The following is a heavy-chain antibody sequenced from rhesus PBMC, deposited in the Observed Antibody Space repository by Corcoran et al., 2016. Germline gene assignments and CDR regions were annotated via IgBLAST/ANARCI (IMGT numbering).Heavy chain of an antibody. D-gene: IGHD6-13*01. J-gene: IGHJ4*01. CDR2: IYGCSGTT. V-gene: IGHV4S7*01. CDR1: GGSISSSHW. Sequence: QVQLQESGPGLVKPSETLSLTCAVSGGSISSSHWLSWIRQSPGEGLAWTGYIYGCSGTTTYNPSRKSRVTISTDTSKNQFSLKLSSVTAADTAVYYGASQLVYGDYWGQGVLVTVSS. CDR3: ASQLVYGDY.